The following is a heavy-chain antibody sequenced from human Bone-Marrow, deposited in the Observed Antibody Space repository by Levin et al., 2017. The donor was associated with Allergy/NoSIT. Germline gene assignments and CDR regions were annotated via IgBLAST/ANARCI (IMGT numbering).Heavy chain of an antibody. CDR1: SGSISRGGYY. CDR2: IYYSGST. V-gene: IGHV4-31*03. Sequence: TPSETLSLTCTVSSGSISRGGYYWSWIRHPPGKGLEWIGYIYYSGSTYYNPSLKSRVTISVDTSKNRFSLNLSSVTPADTAVYYCARGIVGVDDPPRRKAMDVWGKGTTVVVSS. D-gene: IGHD1-26*01. J-gene: IGHJ6*03. CDR3: ARGIVGVDDPPRRKAMDV.